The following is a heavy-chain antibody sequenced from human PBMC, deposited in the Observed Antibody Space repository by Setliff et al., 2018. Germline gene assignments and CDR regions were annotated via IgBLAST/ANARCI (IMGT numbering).Heavy chain of an antibody. D-gene: IGHD3-10*01. CDR2: ISGSGGST. CDR1: GFTFSSYT. Sequence: GGSLRLSCAASGFTFSSYTMSRVRQAPGKGLEWVSVISGSGGSTYYADSVKGRFTISRDNSNNTLYLQMNSLRADDTATYYCAKDDQIRGHNLDYWGQGTLVTVSS. CDR3: AKDDQIRGHNLDY. J-gene: IGHJ4*02. V-gene: IGHV3-23*01.